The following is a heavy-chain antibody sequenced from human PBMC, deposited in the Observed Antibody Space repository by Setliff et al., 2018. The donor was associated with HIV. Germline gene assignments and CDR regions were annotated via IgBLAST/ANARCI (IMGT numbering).Heavy chain of an antibody. CDR3: ARVPVAGANWFDP. D-gene: IGHD2-21*01. CDR2: VSQSGST. J-gene: IGHJ5*02. CDR1: GVSINRTDHY. Sequence: SETLSLTCSVSGVSINRTDHYWGWIRQSPGRRLEWIGSVSQSGSTYYNPSLKSRITISVDRSKNLFSLKLISVTAADQGVYYCARVPVAGANWFDPWGRGTLVTVSS. V-gene: IGHV4-39*01.